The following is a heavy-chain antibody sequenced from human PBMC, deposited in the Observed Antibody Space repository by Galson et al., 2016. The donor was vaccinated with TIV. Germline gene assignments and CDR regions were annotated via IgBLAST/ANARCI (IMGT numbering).Heavy chain of an antibody. Sequence: SVKVSCKASRNTFSSYDINWVRQATGQGLEWMGWMNPDSGNTGYAQNFQGRVTMTRNTSISTAYMELSSLRSEDTAVYYCARGHSGGGYYYYHYLDVWGTGTTVTVSS. CDR2: MNPDSGNT. D-gene: IGHD2-15*01. J-gene: IGHJ6*03. CDR1: RNTFSSYD. V-gene: IGHV1-8*02. CDR3: ARGHSGGGYYYYHYLDV.